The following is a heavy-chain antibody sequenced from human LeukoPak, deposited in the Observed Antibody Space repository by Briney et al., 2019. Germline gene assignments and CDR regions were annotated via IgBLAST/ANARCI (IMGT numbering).Heavy chain of an antibody. J-gene: IGHJ4*02. CDR2: IRYDASHK. Sequence: GGSLRLSCAASGFTFSSFGMHWVRQAPGKGLERVAFIRYDASHKYYADSVKGRFTISRDNSKNTLYLQMNSLRPEDTAVYYCARDRHVYYDILTGYASYFEYWGQGALVTVSS. CDR3: ARDRHVYYDILTGYASYFEY. V-gene: IGHV3-30*02. D-gene: IGHD3-9*01. CDR1: GFTFSSFG.